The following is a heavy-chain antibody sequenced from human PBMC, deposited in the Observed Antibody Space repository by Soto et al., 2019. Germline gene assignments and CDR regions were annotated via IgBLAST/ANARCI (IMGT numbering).Heavy chain of an antibody. J-gene: IGHJ4*02. V-gene: IGHV3-30*18. D-gene: IGHD3-22*01. CDR3: EKDQGYDSVIDY. CDR2: ISYDGSNK. Sequence: QVQLVESGGGVVQPGRSLRLSCAASGFTFSSYGMHWVRQAPGKGLEWVAVISYDGSNKYYADSVKGRFTISRDNSKNTLYLQMSSLRAEDTAVYYCEKDQGYDSVIDYWGQGTLVTVSS. CDR1: GFTFSSYG.